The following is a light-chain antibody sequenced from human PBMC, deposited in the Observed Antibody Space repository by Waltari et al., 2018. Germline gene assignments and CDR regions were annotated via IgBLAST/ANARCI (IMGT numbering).Light chain of an antibody. CDR2: GAS. Sequence: ETVLRPSPGTLSLSPGERATLACRASQSVSSSYLAWDQQKPGQAPRLLIYGASSRATGIPDRFSGSGPGTDFTLTISRLEPEDFAVYYCQQYGSSPWTFGQGTKVEIK. CDR3: QQYGSSPWT. V-gene: IGKV3-20*01. CDR1: QSVSSSY. J-gene: IGKJ1*01.